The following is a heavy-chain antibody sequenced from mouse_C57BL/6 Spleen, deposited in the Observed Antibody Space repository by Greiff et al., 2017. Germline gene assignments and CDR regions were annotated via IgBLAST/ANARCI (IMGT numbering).Heavy chain of an antibody. CDR3: TIQGRDHFDY. V-gene: IGHV5-6*01. CDR1: GFTFSSYG. CDR2: ISSGGSYS. J-gene: IGHJ2*01. D-gene: IGHD3-3*01. Sequence: EVQGVESGGDLVKPGGSLKLSCAASGFTFSSYGMSWVRPIPDKRLEWVATISSGGSYSYYSDSVKGRFTISSDDAKNTLYLQMSSLKSEDTAMYYCTIQGRDHFDYWGRGTTLTVSS.